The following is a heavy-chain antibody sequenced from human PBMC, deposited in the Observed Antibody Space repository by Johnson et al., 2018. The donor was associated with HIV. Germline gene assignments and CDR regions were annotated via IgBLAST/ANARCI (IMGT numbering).Heavy chain of an antibody. CDR2: IRYDGSNE. CDR1: AFTFSSYG. D-gene: IGHD1-7*01. CDR3: ARDRIPYNWNYEGDAFDI. Sequence: QVQLVESGGGVVQPGRSLRLSCAASAFTFSSYGMHWVRQAPGKGLEWVTFIRYDGSNEYYADSVKGRFTISRDNSKNTLYLQMNSLRAEDTAVYYCARDRIPYNWNYEGDAFDIWGQGTMVTVSS. J-gene: IGHJ3*02. V-gene: IGHV3-33*08.